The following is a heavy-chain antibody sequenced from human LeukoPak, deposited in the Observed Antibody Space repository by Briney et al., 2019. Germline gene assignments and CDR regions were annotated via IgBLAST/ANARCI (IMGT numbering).Heavy chain of an antibody. CDR2: IIPIFGTA. CDR1: GGTFSSHA. Sequence: SVKVSCKASGGTFSSHAISWVRQAPGQGLEWMGGIIPIFGTANYAQKFQGRVTITTDESTSTAYMELSSLRSEDTAVYYCARVQSRDGYNLDAFDIWGQGTMVTVSS. CDR3: ARVQSRDGYNLDAFDI. J-gene: IGHJ3*02. D-gene: IGHD5-24*01. V-gene: IGHV1-69*05.